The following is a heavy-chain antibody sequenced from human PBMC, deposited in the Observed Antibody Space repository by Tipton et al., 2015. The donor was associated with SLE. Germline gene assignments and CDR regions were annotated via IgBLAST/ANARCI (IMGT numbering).Heavy chain of an antibody. CDR2: INRDGREK. D-gene: IGHD2-21*01. V-gene: IGHV3-7*01. CDR3: ARVVERVSDPHYYYDLDG. Sequence: GSLRLSCAASGFTFSGYWMSWVRQAPGKGLEWVANINRDGREKYFVDSVKGRFTISRDNAKSSLYLQMYSLRAEDTAVYYCARVVERVSDPHYYYDLDGWRQGTAVAVSS. J-gene: IGHJ6*01. CDR1: GFTFSGYW.